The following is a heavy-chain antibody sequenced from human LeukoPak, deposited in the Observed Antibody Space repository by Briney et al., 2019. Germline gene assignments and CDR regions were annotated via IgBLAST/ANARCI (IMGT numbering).Heavy chain of an antibody. D-gene: IGHD3-22*01. J-gene: IGHJ3*02. V-gene: IGHV3-53*01. Sequence: GGSLRLSCAASGFTVNNVYMAWVRQAPGKWLEWVSVIHSDGSTFYADSVKGRFSISRDSSKNTLYLQLTSLRAEDTALYYCVRDRYYYDSSGYYEAFDTWGQGTMVSVSS. CDR2: IHSDGST. CDR1: GFTVNNVY. CDR3: VRDRYYYDSSGYYEAFDT.